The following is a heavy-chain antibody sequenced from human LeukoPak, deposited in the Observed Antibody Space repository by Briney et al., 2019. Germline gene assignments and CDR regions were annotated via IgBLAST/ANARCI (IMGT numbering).Heavy chain of an antibody. V-gene: IGHV3-30*03. D-gene: IGHD1-14*01. CDR3: ARDYGGVGSNPIDY. J-gene: IGHJ4*02. CDR2: ISYDGSNK. CDR1: GFTFSSYG. Sequence: GGSLRLSCAASGFTFSSYGMHWVRQAPGKGLEWVAVISYDGSNKYYADSVKGRFTISRDNSKNTLYLQMNSLRAEDTAVYYCARDYGGVGSNPIDYWGQGTLVTVSS.